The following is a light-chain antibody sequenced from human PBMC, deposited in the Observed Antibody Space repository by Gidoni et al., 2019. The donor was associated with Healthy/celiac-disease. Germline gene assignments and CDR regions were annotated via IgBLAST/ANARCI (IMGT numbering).Light chain of an antibody. Sequence: QSVLTQPPSASGPPGQRVTISCSGSSSNIGSNYVYWYQQLPGTAPKLRIYRNNQRPSGVPDRFSGSKSGTSASLAISGLRSEDEADYYCAAWDDSLLFGGGTKLTVL. CDR2: RNN. CDR1: SSNIGSNY. V-gene: IGLV1-47*01. J-gene: IGLJ2*01. CDR3: AAWDDSLL.